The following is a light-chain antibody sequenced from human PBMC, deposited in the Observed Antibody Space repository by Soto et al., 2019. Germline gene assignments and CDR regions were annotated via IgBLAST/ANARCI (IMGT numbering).Light chain of an antibody. CDR1: QSISSY. Sequence: DVQMTQSPSSLSASVGDTVTISCRASQSISSYLHWYQHKPGKAPKLLIYAASSLHSGVPSRFSGSGSGTEFTLTISSLQPEEFANYFCQQSYSAPRLTFGGGTKVEIK. CDR2: AAS. CDR3: QQSYSAPRLT. V-gene: IGKV1-39*01. J-gene: IGKJ4*01.